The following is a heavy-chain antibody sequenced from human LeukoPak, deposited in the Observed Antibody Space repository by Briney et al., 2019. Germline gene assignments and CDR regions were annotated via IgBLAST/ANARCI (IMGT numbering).Heavy chain of an antibody. Sequence: GGSLRLSCAASGFTVSRNYMGWVRQAPGEGLEWVSVIDSGGITYYADSVKGRFTISRDNSKNTLYLQMNRLRAEDTAVYYCARDRDGMDVWGQGTTVTVSS. CDR2: IDSGGIT. V-gene: IGHV3-66*01. CDR3: ARDRDGMDV. CDR1: GFTVSRNY. J-gene: IGHJ6*02.